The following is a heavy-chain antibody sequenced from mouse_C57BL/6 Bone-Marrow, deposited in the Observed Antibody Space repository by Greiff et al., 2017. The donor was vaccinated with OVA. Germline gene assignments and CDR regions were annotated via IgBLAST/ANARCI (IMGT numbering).Heavy chain of an antibody. V-gene: IGHV1-15*01. D-gene: IGHD1-1*01. CDR1: GYTFTDYE. J-gene: IGHJ4*01. CDR2: IDPETGGT. Sequence: QVQLKESGAELVRPGASVTLSCKASGYTFTDYEMHWVKQTPVHGLEWIGAIDPETGGTAYNQKFKGKAILTADKSSSTAYMELRSLTSEDSAVYYCTRRGALREDAMDYWGQGTSVTVSS. CDR3: TRRGALREDAMDY.